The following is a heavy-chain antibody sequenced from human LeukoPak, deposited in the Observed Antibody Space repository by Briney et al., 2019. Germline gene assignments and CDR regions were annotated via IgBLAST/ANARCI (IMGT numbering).Heavy chain of an antibody. Sequence: SVKVSCKASGGTFSSYAISWMRQAPGQGLEWMGGIIPIFGTANYAQKFQGRVTITADESTSTAYMELSSLRSEDTAVYYCVSTFEGYYYYYYMDVWGKGTTVTVSS. V-gene: IGHV1-69*13. D-gene: IGHD3-9*01. CDR2: IIPIFGTA. CDR3: VSTFEGYYYYYYMDV. J-gene: IGHJ6*03. CDR1: GGTFSSYA.